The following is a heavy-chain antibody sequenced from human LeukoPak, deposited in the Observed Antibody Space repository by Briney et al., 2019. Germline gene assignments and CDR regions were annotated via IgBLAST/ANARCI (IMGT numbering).Heavy chain of an antibody. Sequence: PSETLSLTCTVSGGSISSYYWSWVRQPPGKGLEWIGEIYHSGSTNYNPSLKSRVTISVDKSKNQFSLKLSSVTAADTAVYYCARDAAVRGVIITSNWFDPWGQGTLVTVSS. V-gene: IGHV4-4*02. D-gene: IGHD3-10*01. CDR1: GGSISSYY. CDR3: ARDAAVRGVIITSNWFDP. J-gene: IGHJ5*02. CDR2: IYHSGST.